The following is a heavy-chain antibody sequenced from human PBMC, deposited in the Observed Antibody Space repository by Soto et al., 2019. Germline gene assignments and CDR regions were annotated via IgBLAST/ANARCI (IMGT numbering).Heavy chain of an antibody. V-gene: IGHV4-34*01. Sequence: QVQLQQWGAGLLKPSETLSLTCAVYGGSFSGYYWSWIRQPPVKGLEWIGEINHSGSTNYNPSLKSRVTISVDTSKNQFSLKLSSVTAADTAVYYCARGLRYSSGWYSNYYYYYYMDVWGKGTTVTVSS. CDR3: ARGLRYSSGWYSNYYYYYYMDV. J-gene: IGHJ6*03. CDR1: GGSFSGYY. CDR2: INHSGST. D-gene: IGHD6-19*01.